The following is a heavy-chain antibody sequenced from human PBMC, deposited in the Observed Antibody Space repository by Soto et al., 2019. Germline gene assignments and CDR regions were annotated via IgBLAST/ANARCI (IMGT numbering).Heavy chain of an antibody. V-gene: IGHV4-59*01. Sequence: SETLSITFTVSGGSISSSYWSWIRQPPGKGLEWIGYIYYSGSTNYNPSLRSRVTISVDTSKNQFSLKLSSVTAADTAVYYCAREITTATGGYYYGMDVWGQGTTV. J-gene: IGHJ6*02. D-gene: IGHD5-18*01. CDR1: GGSISSSY. CDR2: IYYSGST. CDR3: AREITTATGGYYYGMDV.